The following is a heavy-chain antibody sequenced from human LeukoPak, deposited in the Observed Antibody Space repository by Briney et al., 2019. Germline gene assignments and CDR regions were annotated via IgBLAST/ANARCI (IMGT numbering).Heavy chain of an antibody. Sequence: GGSLRLSCAASGFTFSSYGMHWVRQAPGKGLEWVAFIRYDGSNKYYADSVKGRFTSSKDNSKNTLYLQMNSLRAEDTAVYYCAKSPFYRDSSGYSPFDYWGQGTLVTVSS. CDR3: AKSPFYRDSSGYSPFDY. CDR1: GFTFSSYG. J-gene: IGHJ4*02. CDR2: IRYDGSNK. V-gene: IGHV3-30*02. D-gene: IGHD3-22*01.